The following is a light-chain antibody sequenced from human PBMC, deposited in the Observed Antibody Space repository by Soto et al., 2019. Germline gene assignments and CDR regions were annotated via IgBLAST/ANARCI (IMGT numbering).Light chain of an antibody. Sequence: IQMTQSPSSLSASVGDRVTITCRASQTIGINLNWYQQKPGKVPTLLIFGTFNLRRGVPSRFGGSGSGTDFTLTISSLQPEDFATYYCLLDFSYFWAFGQGTKVDI. CDR2: GTF. CDR3: LLDFSYFWA. V-gene: IGKV1-6*02. CDR1: QTIGIN. J-gene: IGKJ1*01.